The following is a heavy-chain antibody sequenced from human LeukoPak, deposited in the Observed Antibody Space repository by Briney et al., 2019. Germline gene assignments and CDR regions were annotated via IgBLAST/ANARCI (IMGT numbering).Heavy chain of an antibody. V-gene: IGHV3-33*01. CDR3: ARDGGGWFYPYYFDY. CDR1: GFTFSSYG. CDR2: IWYDGSNK. D-gene: IGHD6-19*01. J-gene: IGHJ4*02. Sequence: SGRSLRLSCAASGFTFSSYGMHWVRQAPGKGLEWVAVIWYDGSNKYYADSVKGRFTISRDNSKNTLYLQMNSLRAEDTAVYYCARDGGGWFYPYYFDYWGQGTLVTVSS.